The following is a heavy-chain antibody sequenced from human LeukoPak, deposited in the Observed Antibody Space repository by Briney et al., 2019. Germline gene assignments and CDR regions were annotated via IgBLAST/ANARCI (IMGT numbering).Heavy chain of an antibody. J-gene: IGHJ4*02. V-gene: IGHV3-74*03. D-gene: IGHD5-24*01. CDR1: AFTFNSNW. CDR2: ISDAGAHT. CDR3: ARVTGGYNLVDY. Sequence: GALRLSCAASAFTFNSNWMHWVRQAPGEGLVWVSRISDAGAHTSYADSVKGRFAMSRDNAKNTMYLQMNSLRAEDTAVYYCARVTGGYNLVDYWGQGTLVTVSS.